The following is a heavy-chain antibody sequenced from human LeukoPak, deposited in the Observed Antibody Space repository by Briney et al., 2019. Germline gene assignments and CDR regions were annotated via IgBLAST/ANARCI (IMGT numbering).Heavy chain of an antibody. CDR1: GGSISSSSYY. CDR2: IYYSGST. CDR3: ARECRDAFDI. D-gene: IGHD5/OR15-5a*01. V-gene: IGHV4-39*07. J-gene: IGHJ3*02. Sequence: SETLPLTCTVSGGSISSSSYYWGWIRQPPGKGLEWIGSIYYSGSTYYNPSLKSRVTISVDTSKNQFSLKLSSVTAADTAVYYCARECRDAFDIWGQGTMVTVSS.